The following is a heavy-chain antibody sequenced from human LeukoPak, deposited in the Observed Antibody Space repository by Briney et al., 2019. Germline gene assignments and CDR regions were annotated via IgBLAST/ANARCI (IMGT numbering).Heavy chain of an antibody. Sequence: ASETLSLTCTVSGGSISSYYWSWIRQPPGKGLEWIGYIYYSGSTNYNPSLKSRVTISVDTSKNQFSLKLSSVTAADTAVYYCARVYSSSWYLEGYYFDYWGQGTLVTVSS. CDR1: GGSISSYY. J-gene: IGHJ4*02. V-gene: IGHV4-59*01. CDR3: ARVYSSSWYLEGYYFDY. D-gene: IGHD6-13*01. CDR2: IYYSGST.